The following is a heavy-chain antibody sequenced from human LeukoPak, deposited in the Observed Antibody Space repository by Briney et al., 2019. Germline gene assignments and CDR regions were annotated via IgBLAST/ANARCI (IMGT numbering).Heavy chain of an antibody. CDR3: VRDSGYFLFDY. J-gene: IGHJ4*02. Sequence: GGPRRLSGAASGFTFITIRITWAARPPGKGREGVANIKEDGTQKYYVDSVKGRFTISRDNAKNSFYLQMNSLRAEDTAVYYCVRDSGYFLFDYWGQGTLVTVSS. V-gene: IGHV3-7*03. CDR1: GFTFITIR. CDR2: IKEDGTQK. D-gene: IGHD3-22*01.